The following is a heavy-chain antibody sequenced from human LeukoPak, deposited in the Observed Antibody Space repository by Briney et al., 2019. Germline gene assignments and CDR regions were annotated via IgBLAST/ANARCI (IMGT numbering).Heavy chain of an antibody. D-gene: IGHD3-22*01. Sequence: GGSLRLSCAASGFTFQIYAMSWVRLASGKGLQWVASMCGSAGCTFYADSVKGRFTISRDNSKNTLYLQMNDLRADDTAIYYCARDRPNYHESNGHYYNRDGDHWGQGALVTVSS. CDR3: ARDRPNYHESNGHYYNRDGDH. V-gene: IGHV3-23*01. J-gene: IGHJ5*02. CDR2: MCGSAGCT. CDR1: GFTFQIYA.